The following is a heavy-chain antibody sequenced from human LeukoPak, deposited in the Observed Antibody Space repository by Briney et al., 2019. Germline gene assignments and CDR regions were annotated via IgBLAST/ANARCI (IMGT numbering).Heavy chain of an antibody. CDR2: INSDGSEG. CDR1: GFTFSGFW. CDR3: ARSSYSSSSSI. J-gene: IGHJ3*02. V-gene: IGHV3-7*03. D-gene: IGHD6-6*01. Sequence: GGSLRLSCAVSGFTFSGFWMSWSRQAPGKGLEWVASINSDGSEGYYADVVKGRFTISRDNAKNSLYLQINSLRAEDTAVYYCARSSYSSSSSIWGQGTMVTVSS.